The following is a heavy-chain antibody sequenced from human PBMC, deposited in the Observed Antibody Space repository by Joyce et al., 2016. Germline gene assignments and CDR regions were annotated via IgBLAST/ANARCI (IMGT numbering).Heavy chain of an antibody. CDR2: VDYSGST. V-gene: IGHV4-31*03. CDR1: GSSISSAGYY. Sequence: QVQLQESGPGLVKPSQTLSLTCTVSGSSISSAGYYWSWIRQHPVKSLEWVGYVDYSGSTYYNPSLDSRVNISIDSSKMHFSLKLSSMTAADTAVYFCARGSGTSSRNWFDSWGQGTLVTVSS. CDR3: ARGSGTSSRNWFDS. J-gene: IGHJ5*01.